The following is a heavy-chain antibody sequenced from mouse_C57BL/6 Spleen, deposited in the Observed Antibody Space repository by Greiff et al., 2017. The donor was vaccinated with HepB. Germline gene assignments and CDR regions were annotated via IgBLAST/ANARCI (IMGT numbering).Heavy chain of an antibody. J-gene: IGHJ2*01. Sequence: EVNVVESGGGLVKPGGSLKLSCAASGFTFSDYGMHWVRQAPEKGLEWVAYISSGSSTIYYADTVKGRFTISRDNAKNTLFLQMTSLRSEDTAMYYCARRGYYGSSWYYFDYWGQGTTLTVSS. D-gene: IGHD1-1*01. CDR2: ISSGSSTI. CDR1: GFTFSDYG. CDR3: ARRGYYGSSWYYFDY. V-gene: IGHV5-17*01.